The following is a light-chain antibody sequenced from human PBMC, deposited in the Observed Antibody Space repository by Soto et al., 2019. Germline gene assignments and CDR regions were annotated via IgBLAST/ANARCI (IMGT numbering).Light chain of an antibody. J-gene: IGLJ3*02. CDR1: RSNFGAGYD. Sequence: QSVLTQPPSVSGAPGQRVTISCTGSRSNFGAGYDVHWYQQLPGTAPKLLIYANINRPSGVPDRFSGSKSGTSASLTITGLQAEDEADYYCQSYDNSVSAWVFGGGTKVTVL. CDR2: ANI. CDR3: QSYDNSVSAWV. V-gene: IGLV1-40*01.